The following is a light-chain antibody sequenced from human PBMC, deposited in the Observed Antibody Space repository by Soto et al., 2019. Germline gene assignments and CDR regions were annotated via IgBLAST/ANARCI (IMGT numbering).Light chain of an antibody. V-gene: IGLV2-14*01. CDR1: SSNVGGYDY. CDR2: EVR. CDR3: SSYTSSGTYV. Sequence: QSALTQPASVSGSAGQSITISCTGTSSNVGGYDYVSWYQQHPGTAPKVMIYEVRYRPSGVSNRFSGSKTGNTASLTISGLQAEDEADYYCSSYTSSGTYVFGTGTKLIVL. J-gene: IGLJ1*01.